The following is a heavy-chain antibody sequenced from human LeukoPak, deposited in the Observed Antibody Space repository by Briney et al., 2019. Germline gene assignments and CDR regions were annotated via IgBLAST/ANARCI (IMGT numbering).Heavy chain of an antibody. CDR1: GYTFTGYY. CDR3: ARDSSVVVVAATLDY. V-gene: IGHV1-2*02. J-gene: IGHJ4*02. Sequence: ASVKVSCKASGYTFTGYYMHWVRQAPGQGLEWMGWINPNSGGTNYAQKFQGRVTMTRDTSTSTVYMELSSLRSEDTAVYYCARDSSVVVVAATLDYWGQGTLVTVSS. D-gene: IGHD2-15*01. CDR2: INPNSGGT.